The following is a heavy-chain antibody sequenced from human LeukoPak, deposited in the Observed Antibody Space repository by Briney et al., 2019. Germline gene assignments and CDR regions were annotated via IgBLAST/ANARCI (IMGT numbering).Heavy chain of an antibody. J-gene: IGHJ6*02. V-gene: IGHV3-30*18. CDR3: AKVPRYGSGRAYYYGMDV. CDR1: GFTFSSYG. CDR2: ISYDGSNK. D-gene: IGHD3-10*01. Sequence: QPGGSLRLSCAASGFTFSSYGMHWVRQAPGKGLEWVAVISYDGSNKYYADSVKGRFTISRDNSKNTLYLQMNSLRAEDTAVYYCAKVPRYGSGRAYYYGMDVWGQGTTVTVSS.